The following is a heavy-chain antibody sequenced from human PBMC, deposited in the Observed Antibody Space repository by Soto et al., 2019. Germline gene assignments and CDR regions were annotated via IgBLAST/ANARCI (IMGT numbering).Heavy chain of an antibody. CDR1: GYTFTSYG. CDR3: ARDISEVTEEPYYDGMDV. CDR2: ISAYNGNT. D-gene: IGHD4-4*01. Sequence: GASVKVSCKASGYTFTSYGISWVRQAPGQGLEWMGWISAYNGNTNYAQKLQGRVTMTTDTSTSTAYMELRSLRSDDTAVYYCARDISEVTEEPYYDGMDVWGQGTTVTVSS. V-gene: IGHV1-18*04. J-gene: IGHJ6*02.